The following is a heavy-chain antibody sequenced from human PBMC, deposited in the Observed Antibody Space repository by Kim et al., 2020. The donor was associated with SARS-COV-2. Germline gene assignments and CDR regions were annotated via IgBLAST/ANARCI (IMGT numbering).Heavy chain of an antibody. Sequence: FTISRDNSKNTLYLPMNSLRAEDTAVYYCAREGPLRYFDNQSHPSYFDYWGQGTLVTVSS. CDR3: AREGPLRYFDNQSHPSYFDY. V-gene: IGHV3-30*07. D-gene: IGHD3-9*01. J-gene: IGHJ4*02.